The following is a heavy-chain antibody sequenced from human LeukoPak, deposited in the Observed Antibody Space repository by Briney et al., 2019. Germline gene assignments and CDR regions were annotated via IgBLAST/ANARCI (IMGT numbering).Heavy chain of an antibody. Sequence: SSETLSLTCTVSGHSISSGYCWGWIRQPPGKGLEWIGTIYHSGSTYYNPSLKSRVTISVDTSKNQFSLKLSSVTAADTAVYYCARERGDNWNVGPWGQGTLVTVSS. CDR2: IYHSGST. V-gene: IGHV4-38-2*02. J-gene: IGHJ5*02. D-gene: IGHD1-20*01. CDR3: ARERGDNWNVGP. CDR1: GHSISSGYC.